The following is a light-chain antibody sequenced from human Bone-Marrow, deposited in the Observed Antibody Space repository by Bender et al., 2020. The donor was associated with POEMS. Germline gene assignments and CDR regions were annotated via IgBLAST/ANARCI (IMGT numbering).Light chain of an antibody. CDR3: QVWDDSAAF. Sequence: SYELSQPPSVSVSPGQTATIVCSGHKLGEKNVCWYQQRPGQPPILIIYDIFKRPSGIPERISGSNSGNTATLTISGAQTMDEGTYYCQVWDDSAAFFGTGTEVTVL. V-gene: IGLV3-1*01. J-gene: IGLJ1*01. CDR2: DIF. CDR1: KLGEKN.